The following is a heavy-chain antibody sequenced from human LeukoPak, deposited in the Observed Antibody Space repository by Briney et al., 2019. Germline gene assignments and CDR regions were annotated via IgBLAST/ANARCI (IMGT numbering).Heavy chain of an antibody. D-gene: IGHD7-27*01. J-gene: IGHJ3*01. CDR1: GFTFSIYA. Sequence: RGSLRLSCSASGFTFSIYAMSWVRQAPGKGLEWVSSTGGGGNTYYADSVKGRFTISRDNSKNTLYLQLNGLRAEDTALYYCAKHELTGDALDLWGQGTMVTVSS. V-gene: IGHV3-23*01. CDR3: AKHELTGDALDL. CDR2: TGGGGNT.